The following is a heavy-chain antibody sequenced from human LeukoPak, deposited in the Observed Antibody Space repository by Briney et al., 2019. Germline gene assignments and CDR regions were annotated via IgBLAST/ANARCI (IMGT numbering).Heavy chain of an antibody. CDR3: ARSAVGTVDY. CDR1: GDIFSSNSAA. J-gene: IGHJ4*02. V-gene: IGHV6-1*01. CDR2: TYYRYKWYN. D-gene: IGHD6-13*01. Sequence: SHTLSLTCALSGDIFSSNSAAWHWVRQSRAGGLEWLGRTYYRYKWYNDYAVSVKSRITINPDTSKNQFSLQLNSVTPEDTAVYYCARSAVGTVDYWGQGTLVTVSS.